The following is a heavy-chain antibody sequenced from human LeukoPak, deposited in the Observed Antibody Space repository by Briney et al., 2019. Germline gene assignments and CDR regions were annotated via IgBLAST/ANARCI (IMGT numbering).Heavy chain of an antibody. CDR1: EYSFTNYW. CDR3: ARHDAWSSQKAFDI. J-gene: IGHJ3*02. CDR2: IYPGDSST. Sequence: GESLKISCKDSEYSFTNYWIGWVRQMPGKGLEWMGIIYPGDSSTTYSPSFQGQVSISVDKSISTAYLQWSSLKASDTAMYYCARHDAWSSQKAFDIWGQGTMVTVSS. D-gene: IGHD6-13*01. V-gene: IGHV5-51*01.